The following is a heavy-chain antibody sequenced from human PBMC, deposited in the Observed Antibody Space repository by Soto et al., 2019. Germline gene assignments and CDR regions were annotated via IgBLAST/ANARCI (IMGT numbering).Heavy chain of an antibody. CDR3: ARKGDGDAFDM. CDR1: GYSISSSNW. Sequence: QVPLQESGPGLVKPSDTLSLSCAVSGYSISSSNWWGWIRQPPGKGLEWIGNIYYSGSTYYSPSLKSRVTMSIDTSKNQFSLRVTSATAVDTAVYYCARKGDGDAFDMWVQGTRVTVSS. CDR2: IYYSGST. J-gene: IGHJ3*02. V-gene: IGHV4-28*01.